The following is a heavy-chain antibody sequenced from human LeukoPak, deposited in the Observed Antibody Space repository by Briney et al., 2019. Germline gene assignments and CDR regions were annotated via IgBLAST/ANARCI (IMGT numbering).Heavy chain of an antibody. D-gene: IGHD3-22*01. J-gene: IGHJ4*02. Sequence: PGGSLRLSCAASGFTFSSYSMNWVRQAPGKGLEWVSSISSSSSYIYYADSVKGRFTISRDNAKNSLYLQMNSLRAEDTAVYYCARGINYCDSSGYYLFDYWGQGTLVTVSS. V-gene: IGHV3-21*01. CDR2: ISSSSSYI. CDR1: GFTFSSYS. CDR3: ARGINYCDSSGYYLFDY.